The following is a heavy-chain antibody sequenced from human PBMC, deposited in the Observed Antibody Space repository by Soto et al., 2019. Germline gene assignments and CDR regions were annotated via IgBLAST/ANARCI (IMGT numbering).Heavy chain of an antibody. D-gene: IGHD3-22*01. V-gene: IGHV1-46*01. CDR3: ARGPAFGSGYYFDAFDI. Sequence: ASVKVSCKASGYTFTTYYMHWVRQAPGQGLEWMGIINPSGGSTSYAQKFQGRVTMARDTSTSTVYMGLSSLRSEDTAVYYCARGPAFGSGYYFDAFDIWGQGTMVNVS. CDR2: INPSGGST. CDR1: GYTFTTYY. J-gene: IGHJ3*02.